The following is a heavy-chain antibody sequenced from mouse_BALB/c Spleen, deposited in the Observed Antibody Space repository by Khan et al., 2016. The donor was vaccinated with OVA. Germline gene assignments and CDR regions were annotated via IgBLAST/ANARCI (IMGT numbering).Heavy chain of an antibody. J-gene: IGHJ1*01. D-gene: IGHD4-1*01. CDR2: INTYTGEP. Sequence: QIQLVQSGPELKKPGETVKISCKASGYTFTNYGMNWVKQAPGKGLKWMGWINTYTGEPTYADDFKGRFAFSLENSARTSYLQINNLKNEDTATYFCARTGGYFDVWGAGTTVTVSS. V-gene: IGHV9-3-1*01. CDR3: ARTGGYFDV. CDR1: GYTFTNYG.